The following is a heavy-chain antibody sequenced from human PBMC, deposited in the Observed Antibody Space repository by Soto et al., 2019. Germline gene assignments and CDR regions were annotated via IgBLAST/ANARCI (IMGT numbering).Heavy chain of an antibody. CDR1: GFTFDDYA. Sequence: EVQLVESGGGLVQPGRSLRLSCAASGFTFDDYAMHWVRQAPGKGLEWVSGISWNSGSIGYADSVKGRFTISRDNAKISLYLQMNSLRAEDTALYYCAKDIAAAGRYYFDYWGQGTLVTVSS. D-gene: IGHD6-13*01. V-gene: IGHV3-9*01. CDR2: ISWNSGSI. J-gene: IGHJ4*02. CDR3: AKDIAAAGRYYFDY.